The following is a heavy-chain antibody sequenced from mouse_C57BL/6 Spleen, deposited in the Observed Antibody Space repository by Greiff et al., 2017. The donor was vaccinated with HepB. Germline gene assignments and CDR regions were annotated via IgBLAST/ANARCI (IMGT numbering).Heavy chain of an antibody. CDR3: ARMSTVVDGGYFDV. J-gene: IGHJ1*03. Sequence: VQLQQSGPGLVQPSQSLSITCTVSGFSLTSYGVHWVRQSPGKGLEWLGVIWRGGSTDYNAAFISRLSISKDNSKSQVFFKMNSLQAEDTAIYYCARMSTVVDGGYFDVWGTGTTVTVSS. D-gene: IGHD1-1*01. CDR1: GFSLTSYG. CDR2: IWRGGST. V-gene: IGHV2-2*01.